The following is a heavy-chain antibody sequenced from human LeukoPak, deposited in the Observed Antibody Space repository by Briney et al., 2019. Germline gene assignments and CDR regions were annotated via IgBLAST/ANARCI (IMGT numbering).Heavy chain of an antibody. Sequence: SVKVSCKASGFTFTSSAMQWVRQARGQRLEWIGWIVVGSGNTNYAQKFQERVTITRDMSTSTAYMELSSLRSEDTAAYYCAAEITTSSGWRRDYWGQGTLVTVSS. CDR1: GFTFTSSA. J-gene: IGHJ4*02. CDR3: AAEITTSSGWRRDY. V-gene: IGHV1-58*02. CDR2: IVVGSGNT. D-gene: IGHD6-19*01.